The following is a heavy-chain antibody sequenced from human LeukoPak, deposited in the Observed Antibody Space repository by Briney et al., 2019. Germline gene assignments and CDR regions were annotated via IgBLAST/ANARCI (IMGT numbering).Heavy chain of an antibody. D-gene: IGHD3-10*01. V-gene: IGHV4-59*11. CDR1: GGSISGQY. CDR3: TRFGYYYGMDV. CDR2: IYYSGST. J-gene: IGHJ6*02. Sequence: SETLSLTCTVSGGSISGQYWSWIRQPPGRGLEWIGYIYYSGSTNYNPSLKSRVTISVDTSKNQFSLKLSAVTAADTAVYYCTRFGYYYGMDVWGQGTTVTVSS.